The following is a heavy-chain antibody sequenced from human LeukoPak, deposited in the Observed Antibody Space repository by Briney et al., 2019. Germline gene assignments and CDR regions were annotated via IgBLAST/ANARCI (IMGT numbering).Heavy chain of an antibody. J-gene: IGHJ3*02. Sequence: GASVKDSCKTSGFTFTTYAISWVRQAPRLGLECMGWISAYNGDTNYAQNVQDRVTMTTDTSTSTAYLELRNLRSDDTAVYFCASYRNGAFDIWGQGTTITVSS. D-gene: IGHD1-14*01. CDR1: GFTFTTYA. CDR2: ISAYNGDT. CDR3: ASYRNGAFDI. V-gene: IGHV1-18*01.